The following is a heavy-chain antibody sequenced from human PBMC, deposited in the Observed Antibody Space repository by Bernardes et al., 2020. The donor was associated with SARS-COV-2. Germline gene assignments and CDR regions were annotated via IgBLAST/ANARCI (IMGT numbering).Heavy chain of an antibody. CDR1: GFTFDDYA. J-gene: IGHJ6*02. CDR2: ISWNSGSI. CDR3: AKDAGGLVLNYYYYGMDV. V-gene: IGHV3-9*01. Sequence: GGSLRLSCAASGFTFDDYAMHWVRQAPGKGLEWVSGISWNSGSIGYADSVKGRFTISRDNAKNSLYLQMNSLRAEDTALYYCAKDAGGLVLNYYYYGMDVWGQGTTVTVSS. D-gene: IGHD6-6*01.